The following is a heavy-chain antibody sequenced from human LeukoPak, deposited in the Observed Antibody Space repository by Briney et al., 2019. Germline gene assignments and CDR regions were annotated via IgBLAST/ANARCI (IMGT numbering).Heavy chain of an antibody. CDR1: GFTFDDHA. CDR3: AKGQLGRYYYYGMDV. Sequence: GGSLRLSCAASGFTFDDHAMHWVRHAPGKGLEWVSGISWNSGSIRYADSVKGRFTISRDNAKNSLYLQMNSLRAEDTALYYCAKGQLGRYYYYGMDVWGQGTTVTVSS. D-gene: IGHD3-16*01. J-gene: IGHJ6*02. CDR2: ISWNSGSI. V-gene: IGHV3-9*01.